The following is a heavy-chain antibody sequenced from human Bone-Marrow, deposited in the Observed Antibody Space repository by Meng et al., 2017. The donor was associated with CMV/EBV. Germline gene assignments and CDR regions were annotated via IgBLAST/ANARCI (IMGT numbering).Heavy chain of an antibody. D-gene: IGHD2-2*02. CDR1: GFIFSSYA. CDR2: ISGSGGST. Sequence: GGSLRLSCAASGFIFSSYAMSWVRQAPGKGLEWVSAISGSGGSTYYADSVKGRFTISRDNSKNTLYLQMNSLRAEDTAVYYCAKLNGIVVVPAAIGAFDIWGQGTMVTVSS. J-gene: IGHJ3*02. V-gene: IGHV3-23*01. CDR3: AKLNGIVVVPAAIGAFDI.